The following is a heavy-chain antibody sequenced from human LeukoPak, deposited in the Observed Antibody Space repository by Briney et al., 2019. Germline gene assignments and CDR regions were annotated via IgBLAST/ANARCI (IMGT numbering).Heavy chain of an antibody. J-gene: IGHJ4*02. V-gene: IGHV3-21*01. CDR2: ISSSSSYI. Sequence: GGSLRLSCAASGFTFSSYSMNWVRQAPGKGLEWVSSISSSSSYIYYADSVKGRFTISRDNSKNTLYLQMNSLRAEDTAVYYCAKDPYYYDSSGYYPNWGQGTLVTVSS. CDR1: GFTFSSYS. D-gene: IGHD3-22*01. CDR3: AKDPYYYDSSGYYPN.